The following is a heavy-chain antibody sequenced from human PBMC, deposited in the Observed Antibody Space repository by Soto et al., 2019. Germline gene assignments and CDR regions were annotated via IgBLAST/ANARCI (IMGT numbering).Heavy chain of an antibody. Sequence: QVQLVQSGAEVKKPGSSGKVSCKASGGTFSSYAISWVRQAPGQGLGWMGGIIPIFGTANYAQKFQGRVTITADESTSTAYMELSSLRSEDTAVYYCASSTEKMAAPGYWGQGTLVTVSS. CDR3: ASSTEKMAAPGY. J-gene: IGHJ4*02. CDR1: GGTFSSYA. V-gene: IGHV1-69*12. D-gene: IGHD6-19*01. CDR2: IIPIFGTA.